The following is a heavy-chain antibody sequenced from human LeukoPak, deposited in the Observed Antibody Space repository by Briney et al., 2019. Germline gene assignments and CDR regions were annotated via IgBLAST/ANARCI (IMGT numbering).Heavy chain of an antibody. CDR3: ARVGTTVTTSRWYNWFDP. D-gene: IGHD4-17*01. CDR2: INHSGST. Sequence: PSETLSLTCAVYGGSFSGYYWSWIRQPPGKGLEWIGEINHSGSTNYNPSLKSRVTISADTSKNQSSLKLSSVTAADTAVYYCARVGTTVTTSRWYNWFDPWGQGTLVTVSS. J-gene: IGHJ5*02. CDR1: GGSFSGYY. V-gene: IGHV4-34*01.